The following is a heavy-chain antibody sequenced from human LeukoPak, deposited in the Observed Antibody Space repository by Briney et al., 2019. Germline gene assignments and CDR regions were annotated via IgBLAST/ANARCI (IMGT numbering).Heavy chain of an antibody. V-gene: IGHV3-73*01. CDR3: TRHRYSSSWPYWYFDL. CDR2: IRSKANSYAT. D-gene: IGHD6-13*01. J-gene: IGHJ2*01. Sequence: GSLRLSCAASGFTFSGSAMHWVRQASGKGLEWVGRIRSKANSYATAYAASVKGRFTISRDDSKNTAYLQMNSLKTEDTAVYYCTRHRYSSSWPYWYFDLWGRGTLVTVSS. CDR1: GFTFSGSA.